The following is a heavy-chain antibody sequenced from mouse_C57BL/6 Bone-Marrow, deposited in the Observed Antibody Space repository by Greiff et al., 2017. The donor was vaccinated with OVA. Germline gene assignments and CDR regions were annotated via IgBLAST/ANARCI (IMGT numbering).Heavy chain of an antibody. V-gene: IGHV14-4*01. CDR3: TPVVAMDY. D-gene: IGHD1-1*01. Sequence: EVQLPQSGAELVRPGASVKLSCTASGFNIKDDYMHWVKQRPEQGLEWIGWIDPENGDTEYASKFQGKATITADTSSNTAYLQLSSLTSEDTAVYYCTPVVAMDYWGQGTTLTVSS. CDR1: GFNIKDDY. CDR2: IDPENGDT. J-gene: IGHJ2*01.